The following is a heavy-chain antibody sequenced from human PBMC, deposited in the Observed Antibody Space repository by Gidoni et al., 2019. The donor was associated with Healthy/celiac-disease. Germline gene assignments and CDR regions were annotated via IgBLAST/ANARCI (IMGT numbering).Heavy chain of an antibody. CDR1: GFTFSSYS. Sequence: EVQLVESGGGLVKPGGSLRLSCAASGFTFSSYSMNWVRQAPGKGLEWVSSISSSSSYIYYADSVKGRFTISRDNAKNSLYLQMNSLRAEDTAVYYCARAGGATWIQLPGAWGQGTLVTVSS. D-gene: IGHD5-18*01. V-gene: IGHV3-21*06. CDR3: ARAGGATWIQLPGA. J-gene: IGHJ5*02. CDR2: ISSSSSYI.